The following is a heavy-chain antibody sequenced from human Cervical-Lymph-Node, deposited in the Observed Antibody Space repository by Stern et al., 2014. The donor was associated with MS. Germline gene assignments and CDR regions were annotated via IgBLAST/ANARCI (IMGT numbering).Heavy chain of an antibody. CDR3: ASGYRFFES. D-gene: IGHD5-18*01. V-gene: IGHV4-61*02. Sequence: QVQLVQSGPGLVKPSQTLSLTCTLSGGSVSSSSYWSWIRQPAGKGLEWIGRIHPSGNAFYTPSLKSRVTISLDTSKNQISLKLNSVTAADTAVYYCASGYRFFESWGQGTLVTVSS. CDR2: IHPSGNA. CDR1: GGSVSSSSY. J-gene: IGHJ4*02.